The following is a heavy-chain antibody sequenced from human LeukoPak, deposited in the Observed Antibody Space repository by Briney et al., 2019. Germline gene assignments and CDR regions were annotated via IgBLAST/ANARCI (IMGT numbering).Heavy chain of an antibody. D-gene: IGHD2-21*02. V-gene: IGHV3-53*01. J-gene: IGHJ4*02. CDR3: AREAYCGGDCYSAGYYFDY. CDR1: GFTVSSNY. Sequence: PGGSLRLSCAASGFTVSSNYMSWVRQAPGKGLEWVSLIYAGGSTYYADAVKGRFTISRDNSKNTLYLQMNSLRAEDTAVYYCAREAYCGGDCYSAGYYFDYWGQGTLVTVSS. CDR2: IYAGGST.